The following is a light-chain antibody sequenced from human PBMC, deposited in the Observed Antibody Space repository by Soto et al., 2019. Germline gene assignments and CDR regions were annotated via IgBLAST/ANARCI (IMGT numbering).Light chain of an antibody. V-gene: IGKV3-11*01. CDR1: QSVTSK. J-gene: IGKJ5*01. CDR3: QQRSDWTIT. CDR2: DTS. Sequence: EIVLTQSPATLSLSPGEGATLSCRASQSVTSKLAWYQQKPGQAPSLLIYDTSSSAAGIPARFSGSGSGTDFTLTISSLEPEDFAVYYCQQRSDWTITFGQGTRLEIK.